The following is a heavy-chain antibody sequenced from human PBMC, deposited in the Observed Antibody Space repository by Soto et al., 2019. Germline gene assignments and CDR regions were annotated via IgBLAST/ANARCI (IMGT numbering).Heavy chain of an antibody. CDR3: AKGSGGYSYYGVDV. D-gene: IGHD3-16*01. J-gene: IGHJ6*02. V-gene: IGHV3-30*14. CDR2: ISYDGSNK. Sequence: GGSLRLSCAASGFTFSGYALHWVRLAPGKGLEWLALISYDGSNKYYADSVKGRFTISRDNSKNTMYLQMDSLRADDTAVFYCAKGSGGYSYYGVDVWGQGTTVTVSS. CDR1: GFTFSGYA.